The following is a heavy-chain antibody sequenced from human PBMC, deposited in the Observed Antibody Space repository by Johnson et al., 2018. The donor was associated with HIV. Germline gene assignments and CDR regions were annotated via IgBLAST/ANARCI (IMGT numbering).Heavy chain of an antibody. CDR1: GLTFTNAW. CDR2: IKRKTDGGTT. V-gene: IGHV3-15*05. Sequence: VQLVESGGGVERPGGSLRLSCAASGLTFTNAWMNWVRQAPGKGLEWAGRIKRKTDGGTTDYAAPVKGRFTISRDNAKKTLYLQMNSLRAEDTAVYYCARKQWLEIPSDALDVWGQGTMVTVAS. J-gene: IGHJ3*01. D-gene: IGHD6-19*01. CDR3: ARKQWLEIPSDALDV.